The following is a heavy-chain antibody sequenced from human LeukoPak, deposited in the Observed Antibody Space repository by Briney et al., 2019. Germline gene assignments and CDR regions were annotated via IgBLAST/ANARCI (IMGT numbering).Heavy chain of an antibody. CDR1: GFTFSSYE. V-gene: IGHV3-48*03. J-gene: IGHJ4*02. Sequence: PGGSLRLSCAASGFTFSSYEMNWVRQAPGKGLEWASYISSSGSTIYYADSVKGRFTISRDNAKNSLYLQMNSLRAEDTAVYYCEPGGATAMGDYWGQGTLVTVSS. D-gene: IGHD5-18*01. CDR3: EPGGATAMGDY. CDR2: ISSSGSTI.